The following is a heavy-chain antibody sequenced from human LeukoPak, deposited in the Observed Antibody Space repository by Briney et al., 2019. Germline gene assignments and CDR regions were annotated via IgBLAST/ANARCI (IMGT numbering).Heavy chain of an antibody. CDR2: ISGSGGST. CDR1: RFTFSNYA. CDR3: AKSAYYDSSGFYREYYFDY. J-gene: IGHJ4*02. Sequence: GGSLRLSCAASRFTFSNYAMSWVRQAPGKGLEWVSTISGSGGSTYYADSVKGRFTISRDNSKNTLHLQMNSLRAEDTAVYYCAKSAYYDSSGFYREYYFDYWGQGTLVTVSS. V-gene: IGHV3-23*01. D-gene: IGHD3-22*01.